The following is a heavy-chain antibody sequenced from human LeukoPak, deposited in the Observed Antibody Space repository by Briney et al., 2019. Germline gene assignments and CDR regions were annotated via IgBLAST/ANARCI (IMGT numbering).Heavy chain of an antibody. V-gene: IGHV3-33*08. D-gene: IGHD2-21*01. CDR2: VWYDGNYK. J-gene: IGHJ4*02. Sequence: QPGGSLRLSCAASGFTFDDYAMHWVRQAPGKGLERVAIVWYDGNYKFYSDSVKGRFTISRDNSNNTLYLHMNSLTAEDTAVYYCARDVFTRVLWPQPADYWGQGTLVTASS. CDR1: GFTFDDYA. CDR3: ARDVFTRVLWPQPADY.